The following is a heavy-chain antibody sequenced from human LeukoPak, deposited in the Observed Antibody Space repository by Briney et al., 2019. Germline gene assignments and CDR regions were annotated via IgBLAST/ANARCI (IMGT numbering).Heavy chain of an antibody. J-gene: IGHJ4*02. Sequence: GGSLRLSCAASGFTFSSYWMTWVRQAPGKGLEWVANIKQDGSERNYVDSVKGRFTISRDNAKNSLYLQMNTLRDEDTAVYYCATGAGCGYWGQGTLVTVSS. D-gene: IGHD6-19*01. CDR1: GFTFSSYW. CDR2: IKQDGSER. CDR3: ATGAGCGY. V-gene: IGHV3-7*03.